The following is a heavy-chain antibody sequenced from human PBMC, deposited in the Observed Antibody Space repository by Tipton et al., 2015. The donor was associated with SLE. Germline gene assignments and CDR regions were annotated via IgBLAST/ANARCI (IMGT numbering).Heavy chain of an antibody. CDR3: ARGGSIAVAGTDWYFDL. CDR2: INPSGGST. J-gene: IGHJ2*01. Sequence: QVQLVQSGAEVKKPGASVKVSCKASGYTFTSYYMHWVRQAPGQGLEWMGIINPSGGSTSYAQKFQGRVTMTRDTSTSTVYMELSSLRSEDTAVYYCARGGSIAVAGTDWYFDLWGRGTLVTVSS. V-gene: IGHV1-46*01. CDR1: GYTFTSYY. D-gene: IGHD6-19*01.